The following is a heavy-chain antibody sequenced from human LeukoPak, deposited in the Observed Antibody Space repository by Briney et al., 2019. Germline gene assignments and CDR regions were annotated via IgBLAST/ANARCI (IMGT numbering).Heavy chain of an antibody. CDR1: GNYW. CDR3: VSFYETY. CDR2: VNSDGSWT. J-gene: IGHJ4*02. V-gene: IGHV3-74*01. Sequence: GGSLRLSCAASGNYWMHWVRQAPGKGLVWVSHVNSDGSWTTYADSVKGRFTISKDNAKNTVYLQMNNLRAEDTAVYYCVSFYETYWGRGTLVTVS. D-gene: IGHD2-2*01.